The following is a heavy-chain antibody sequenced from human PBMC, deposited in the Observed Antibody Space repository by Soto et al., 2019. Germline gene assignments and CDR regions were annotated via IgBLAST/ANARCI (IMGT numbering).Heavy chain of an antibody. D-gene: IGHD3-22*01. CDR3: VRGSFGYYGP. Sequence: PGGSLRLSCTTSGFSFGDYAMTWVRQAPGKGLEWVGFIRNPGYGGTTEYATSVKGRFFISRDDSMSSAYLQLNSLKVDDSVVYYCVRGSFGYYGPWGQGTLVTVSS. CDR1: GFSFGDYA. V-gene: IGHV3-49*04. CDR2: IRNPGYGGTT. J-gene: IGHJ5*02.